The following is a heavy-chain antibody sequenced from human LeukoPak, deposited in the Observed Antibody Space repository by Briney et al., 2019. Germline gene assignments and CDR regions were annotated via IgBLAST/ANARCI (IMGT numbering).Heavy chain of an antibody. CDR1: GSTFDNYA. D-gene: IGHD3-10*01. J-gene: IGHJ4*02. V-gene: IGHV3-23*01. Sequence: GGSLRLSCEASGSTFDNYAMSWVRQAPGKGLEWVSTIGISAGSTYYADAVKGRFTISRDNSKKTVILQMNRLRVEDTAVYYCAKARSPGGRGVITERLTFDYWGQGTLVTVSS. CDR3: AKARSPGGRGVITERLTFDY. CDR2: IGISAGST.